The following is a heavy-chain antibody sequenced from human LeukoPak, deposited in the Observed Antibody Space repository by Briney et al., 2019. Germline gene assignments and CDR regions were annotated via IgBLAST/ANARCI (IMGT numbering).Heavy chain of an antibody. CDR1: GYTFTSYD. J-gene: IGHJ4*02. D-gene: IGHD4-11*01. Sequence: ASVKVSCKASGYTFTSYDINWVRQATGQGLEWMGWMNPNSGNTGYAQKFQGRVTMTRNTSISTAYMELSSLRSEDTAVYYCARSRATVTTYYFDYWGQRTLVTVSS. CDR3: ARSRATVTTYYFDY. CDR2: MNPNSGNT. V-gene: IGHV1-8*01.